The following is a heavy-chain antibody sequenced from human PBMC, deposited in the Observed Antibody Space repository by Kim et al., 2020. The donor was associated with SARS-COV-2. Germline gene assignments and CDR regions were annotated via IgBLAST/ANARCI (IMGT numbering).Heavy chain of an antibody. CDR3: AKSGGIDSWRPFDY. Sequence: GGSLRLSCAASGFTLSSNGMSWVRQAPGKGLEWVSGISENGFIQYTESVKGRFTISRDNSQNTLYLQMDILRADDTAVYFCAKSGGIDSWRPFDYWGQGTLVTVSS. V-gene: IGHV3-23*01. J-gene: IGHJ4*02. D-gene: IGHD3-16*01. CDR1: GFTLSSNG. CDR2: ISENGFI.